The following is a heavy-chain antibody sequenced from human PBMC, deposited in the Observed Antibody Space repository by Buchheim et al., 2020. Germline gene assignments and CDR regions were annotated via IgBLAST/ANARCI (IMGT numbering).Heavy chain of an antibody. V-gene: IGHV3-7*01. Sequence: DVQLVESGGGLVQPGGSLRLSCAASGFRFSVYWMTWVRQAPGKGLEWLANINKDGSEKNYVDSVKGRFSISRANAENALYLQMNSLRAEDTAIYYCATYRLGFCSGDACHEMDVWGQGTT. D-gene: IGHD2-15*01. CDR2: INKDGSEK. CDR3: ATYRLGFCSGDACHEMDV. J-gene: IGHJ6*02. CDR1: GFRFSVYW.